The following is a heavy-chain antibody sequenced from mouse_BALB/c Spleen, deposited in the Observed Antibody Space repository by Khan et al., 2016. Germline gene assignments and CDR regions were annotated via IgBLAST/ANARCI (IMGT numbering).Heavy chain of an antibody. Sequence: EVELVESGGGLVKPGGSLKLSCAASGFTFSDYYMYWVRRTPEKRLEWVATISDGGSYTYYPDSVKGRFTISRDNAKNNLYLQMSSLKSEDTAMYYCAREGLRRGFAYGGQGTLVTVSA. J-gene: IGHJ3*01. V-gene: IGHV5-4*02. CDR1: GFTFSDYY. CDR3: AREGLRRGFAY. CDR2: ISDGGSYT. D-gene: IGHD2-4*01.